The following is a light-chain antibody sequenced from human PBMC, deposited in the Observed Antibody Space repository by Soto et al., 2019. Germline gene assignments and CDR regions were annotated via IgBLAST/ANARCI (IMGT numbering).Light chain of an antibody. CDR2: AAS. Sequence: DIQMTQSPSSLSASVGDRVTITCRASQSISSYLNWYQQKPGKAPKLLIYAASSLQSGVPSRFSGSGSGTDFTLTISSLHPEDFATYYCQHSYSTGGTFGQGTTVEI. J-gene: IGKJ1*01. CDR1: QSISSY. CDR3: QHSYSTGGT. V-gene: IGKV1-39*01.